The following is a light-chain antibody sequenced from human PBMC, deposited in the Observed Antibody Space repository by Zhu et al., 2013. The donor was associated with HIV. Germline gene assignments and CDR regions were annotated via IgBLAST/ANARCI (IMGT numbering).Light chain of an antibody. V-gene: IGKV3-20*01. J-gene: IGKJ5*01. CDR1: QSVSNY. CDR3: QQYGDSPIT. Sequence: EIVLTQSPATLSLSPGDRATLSCRASQSVSNYLAWYQQKPGQAPRLLIYGASSRATGIPDRFSGSGSGTDFTLTISRLQPDDFAVYYCQQYGDSPITFGQGTRLQIK. CDR2: GAS.